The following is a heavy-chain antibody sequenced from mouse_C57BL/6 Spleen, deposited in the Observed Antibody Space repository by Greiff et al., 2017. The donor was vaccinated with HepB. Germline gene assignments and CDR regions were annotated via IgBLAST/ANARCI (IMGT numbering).Heavy chain of an antibody. CDR2: INPYNGGT. CDR1: GYTFTDYY. V-gene: IGHV1-19*01. J-gene: IGHJ2*01. Sequence: VQLQQSGPVLVKPGASVKMSCKASGYTFTDYYMNWVKQSHGKSLEWIGVINPYNGGTSYNQKFKGKATLTVDKSSSTAYMELNSLTSEDSAVYYCARGLRPNYFDYWGQGTTLTVSS. CDR3: ARGLRPNYFDY. D-gene: IGHD2-4*01.